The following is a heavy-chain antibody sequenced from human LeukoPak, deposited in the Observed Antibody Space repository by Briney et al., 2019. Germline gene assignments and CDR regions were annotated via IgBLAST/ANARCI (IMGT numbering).Heavy chain of an antibody. CDR1: GFTVSSNF. Sequence: GGSLRLSCAASGFTVSSNFMSWVRQAPGKGLEWVSVIYSGGSTYYADSVKGRFTISRDNSKNTLYLQMNSLRAEDTAVYYCARVSSSSWSYYYYYYGMDVWGQGTTVTVSS. D-gene: IGHD6-13*01. CDR3: ARVSSSSWSYYYYYYGMDV. CDR2: IYSGGST. V-gene: IGHV3-53*01. J-gene: IGHJ6*02.